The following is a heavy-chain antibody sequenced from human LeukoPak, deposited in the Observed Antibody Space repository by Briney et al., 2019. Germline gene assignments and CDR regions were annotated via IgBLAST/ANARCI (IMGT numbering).Heavy chain of an antibody. D-gene: IGHD4-17*01. Sequence: PSETLSLTCAVYGGSFSGYYWSWIRQPPGKGLEWIGEINHSGSTNYNPSLKSRVTMSVDTSKNQFSLKLSSVTAADTAVYYCARDYGDYEFGAFDIWGQGTMVTVSS. CDR2: INHSGST. J-gene: IGHJ3*02. CDR3: ARDYGDYEFGAFDI. CDR1: GGSFSGYY. V-gene: IGHV4-34*01.